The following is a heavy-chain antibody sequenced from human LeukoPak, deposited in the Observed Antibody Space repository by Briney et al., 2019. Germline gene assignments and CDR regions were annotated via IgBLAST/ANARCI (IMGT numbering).Heavy chain of an antibody. V-gene: IGHV4-34*01. D-gene: IGHD1-1*01. CDR3: ARVWTEYLDY. CDR2: INHSGST. Sequence: SETLSLTCAVYGGSFSGYYWCWIRQPPGKGLEWIGEINHSGSTNYNPSLKSRVTISVDTSKNQFSLKLSSVTAADTAVYYCARVWTEYLDYWGQGTLVTVSS. CDR1: GGSFSGYY. J-gene: IGHJ4*02.